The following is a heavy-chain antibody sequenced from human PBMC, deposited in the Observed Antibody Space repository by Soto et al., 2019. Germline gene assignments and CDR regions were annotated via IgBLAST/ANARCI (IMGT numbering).Heavy chain of an antibody. V-gene: IGHV1-8*01. Sequence: ASVKVSCKASGYTFTSYDINWVRQATGQGLEWMGWMNPNSGNTGYAQKFQGRVTMTRNTSISTAYMELSSLRSEDTAVYYCARFTLGIYYYYYYGMDVWGQGTRVTVSS. CDR1: GYTFTSYD. D-gene: IGHD1-20*01. CDR2: MNPNSGNT. J-gene: IGHJ6*02. CDR3: ARFTLGIYYYYYYGMDV.